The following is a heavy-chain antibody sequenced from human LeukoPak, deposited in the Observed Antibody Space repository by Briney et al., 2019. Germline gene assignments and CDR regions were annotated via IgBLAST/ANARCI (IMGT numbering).Heavy chain of an antibody. Sequence: GSVTVSCKASGYTFTSYGISWVRQARGQGLEGMGWISSYKGNTTYAQKLQGRVTMTTDTSTSTAYMELRSLRSDDTAVYYCARDEGYDYVWGSYRYLYGGEGTLVTVSS. CDR3: ARDEGYDYVWGSYRYLY. CDR2: ISSYKGNT. CDR1: GYTFTSYG. V-gene: IGHV1-18*01. D-gene: IGHD3-16*02. J-gene: IGHJ4*02.